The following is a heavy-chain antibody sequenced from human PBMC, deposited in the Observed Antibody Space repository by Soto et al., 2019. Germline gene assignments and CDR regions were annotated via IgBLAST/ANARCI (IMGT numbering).Heavy chain of an antibody. Sequence: SETLSLTCTVSDGSISSNSYYWGWIRQPPGKGLEWIGSVHYSGSTYYNPSLKSRLTMSEDVSKNQFSLRLSSVTAADTAVYYCARRGRYCTGTTCYPYFDYWGQGTLVTVSS. D-gene: IGHD2-2*01. J-gene: IGHJ4*02. V-gene: IGHV4-39*01. CDR3: ARRGRYCTGTTCYPYFDY. CDR1: DGSISSNSYY. CDR2: VHYSGST.